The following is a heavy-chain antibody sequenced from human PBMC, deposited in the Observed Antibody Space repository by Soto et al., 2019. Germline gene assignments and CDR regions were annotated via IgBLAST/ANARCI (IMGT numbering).Heavy chain of an antibody. CDR3: ARDRRDSVADRRSFDV. D-gene: IGHD1-26*01. V-gene: IGHV1-18*01. Sequence: GASVKVSCKASGYSFTTYGLSWVRQAPGQGLEYMGWISVYNGDTNYAQKLQGRVTMTTDTSTSTAYMELRSLRSDDTAIYYCARDRRDSVADRRSFDVWGQGAMVTVSS. CDR1: GYSFTTYG. J-gene: IGHJ3*01. CDR2: ISVYNGDT.